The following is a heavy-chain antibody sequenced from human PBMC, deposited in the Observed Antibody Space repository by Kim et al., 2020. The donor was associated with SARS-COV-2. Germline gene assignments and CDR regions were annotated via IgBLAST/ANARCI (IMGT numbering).Heavy chain of an antibody. CDR2: ISAYNGNT. D-gene: IGHD2-21*02. J-gene: IGHJ4*02. CDR1: GYTFNSYS. V-gene: IGHV1-18*01. Sequence: ASVKVSCKTSGYTFNSYSISWVRQAPGQGLEWMGWISAYNGNTKFAQKLQGRVTMTTDTLTTTAYLELRSLTSDDTAVYFCARTPASDSNLYFDSWGQGTLVTVSS. CDR3: ARTPASDSNLYFDS.